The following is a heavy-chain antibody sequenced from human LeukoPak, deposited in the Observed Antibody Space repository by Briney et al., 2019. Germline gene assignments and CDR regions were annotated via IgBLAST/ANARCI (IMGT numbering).Heavy chain of an antibody. CDR1: GYTFTSNY. Sequence: ASVKVSCKAFGYTFTSNYMHWVRQAPGQGPEWMGVISPSGGSTTYAQKFQGRVTLTRDMSTSTDYLELSSLRSEDTAVYYCARSYGYSSSWYGSDWFDPWGQGTLVTVSS. V-gene: IGHV1-46*01. CDR3: ARSYGYSSSWYGSDWFDP. D-gene: IGHD6-13*01. J-gene: IGHJ5*02. CDR2: ISPSGGST.